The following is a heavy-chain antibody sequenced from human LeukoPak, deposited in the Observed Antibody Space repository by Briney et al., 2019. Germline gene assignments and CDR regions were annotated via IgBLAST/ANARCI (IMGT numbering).Heavy chain of an antibody. D-gene: IGHD3-3*01. CDR3: AKDLPDSPYYDFWSGYPPEYFQH. J-gene: IGHJ1*01. V-gene: IGHV3-30*02. CDR2: IRYDGSNK. Sequence: GGSLRLSCAASGFTFSSYGMHWVRQAPGKGLEWVAFIRYDGSNKYYADSVKGRFTISRDNSKNTLYLQMNSLRAEDTAVYYCAKDLPDSPYYDFWSGYPPEYFQHWGQGTLVTVSS. CDR1: GFTFSSYG.